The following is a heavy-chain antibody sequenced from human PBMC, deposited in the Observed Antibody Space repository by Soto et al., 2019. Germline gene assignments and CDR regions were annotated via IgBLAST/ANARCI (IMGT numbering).Heavy chain of an antibody. CDR3: ARDTIRFLPWSDLPDCF. J-gene: IGHJ2*01. CDR1: GFTVSSNY. D-gene: IGHD3-3*01. V-gene: IGHV3-53*01. Sequence: GGSLRLSWAASGFTVSSNYMSWVRQAPGKGLEWVSVIYSGGSTYYADSVKGRFTISRDNSKNTLYLQMNSLRAADKAVYYCARDTIRFLPWSDLPDCFWG. CDR2: IYSGGST.